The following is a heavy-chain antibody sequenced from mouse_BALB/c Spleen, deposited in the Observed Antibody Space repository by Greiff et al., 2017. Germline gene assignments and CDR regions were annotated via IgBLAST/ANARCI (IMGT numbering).Heavy chain of an antibody. CDR2: ISSGGSYT. Sequence: EVQGVESGGDLVKPGGSLKLSCAASGFTFSSYGMSWVRQTPDKRLEWVATISSGGSYTYYPDSVKGRFTISRDNAKNTLYLQMSSLKSEDTAMYYCARRPDGYYAFDYWGQGTTLTVSS. J-gene: IGHJ2*01. V-gene: IGHV5-6*01. CDR1: GFTFSSYG. D-gene: IGHD2-3*01. CDR3: ARRPDGYYAFDY.